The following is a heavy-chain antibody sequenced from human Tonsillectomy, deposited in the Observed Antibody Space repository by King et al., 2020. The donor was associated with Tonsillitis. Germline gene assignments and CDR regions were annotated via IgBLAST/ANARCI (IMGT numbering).Heavy chain of an antibody. J-gene: IGHJ6*03. CDR1: GYTFTSYG. Sequence: VQLVESGAEVKKPGASVKISCKASGYTFTSYGISWVGQAPGQGLEWMGWSSAYTGNTNYAQTLQGRVTMTTDTSKNPAYMELRSLRSADTAVYYCARDYCSSTSCYYYYMDVWGKGTTVTVSS. D-gene: IGHD2-2*01. V-gene: IGHV1-18*01. CDR2: SSAYTGNT. CDR3: ARDYCSSTSCYYYYMDV.